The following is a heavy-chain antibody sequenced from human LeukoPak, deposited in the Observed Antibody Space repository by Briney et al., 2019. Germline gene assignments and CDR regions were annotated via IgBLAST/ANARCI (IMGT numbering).Heavy chain of an antibody. V-gene: IGHV4-39*07. Sequence: PSETLSLTCTVSGGSITSNNYYWGWIRQPPGKGLEWIGSISYGGSTHYNPSLKSRVTISVDTSRNQFSLNLSSVTAADTAVYYCARTHRGSPFDSWGQGTLVTVSS. J-gene: IGHJ4*02. D-gene: IGHD5-24*01. CDR3: ARTHRGSPFDS. CDR1: GGSITSNNYY. CDR2: ISYGGST.